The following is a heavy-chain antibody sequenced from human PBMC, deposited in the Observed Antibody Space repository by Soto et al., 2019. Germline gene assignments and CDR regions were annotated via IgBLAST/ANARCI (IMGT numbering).Heavy chain of an antibody. CDR1: GFTFSTYW. Sequence: GGSLRLSCAASGFTFSTYWMCWVRQAPGKGLEWVANIKADGSERYYVDSVKGRFNISRDNAKNSLYLQMHSLRAEDTAVYYCARDSGTSDYWGQGTLVTVSS. J-gene: IGHJ4*02. CDR3: ARDSGTSDY. D-gene: IGHD1-1*01. CDR2: IKADGSER. V-gene: IGHV3-7*01.